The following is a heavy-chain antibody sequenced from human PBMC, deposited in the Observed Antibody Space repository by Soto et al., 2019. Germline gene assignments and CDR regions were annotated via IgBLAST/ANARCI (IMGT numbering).Heavy chain of an antibody. Sequence: QVQLQQWGAGLLKPSETLSLTCAVYGGSFSGYYWSWIRQPPGKGLEWIGEINHSGSTNYNPSLKSRVTISVDTSKNQFSLKLSSVTAADTTVYYCASLRSSGYYSRSKWFDPWGQGTLVTVSS. CDR1: GGSFSGYY. D-gene: IGHD3-22*01. CDR2: INHSGST. CDR3: ASLRSSGYYSRSKWFDP. J-gene: IGHJ5*02. V-gene: IGHV4-34*01.